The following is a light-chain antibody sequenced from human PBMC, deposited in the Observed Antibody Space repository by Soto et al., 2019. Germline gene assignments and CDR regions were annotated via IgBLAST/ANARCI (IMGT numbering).Light chain of an antibody. CDR3: QQSYSTPQA. CDR1: QSISSY. J-gene: IGKJ4*01. CDR2: AAS. V-gene: IGKV1-39*01. Sequence: DIQMTQSPSCLSASVGDRVTITFRASQSISSYLNWYQQKPGKAPKLLIYAASSLQSGVPSRFSGSGSGTDFTLTISSLQPEDFATYYCQQSYSTPQAFGGGTKVEIK.